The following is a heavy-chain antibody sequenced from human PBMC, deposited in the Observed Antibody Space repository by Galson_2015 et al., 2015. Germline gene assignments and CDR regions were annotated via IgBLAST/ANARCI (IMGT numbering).Heavy chain of an antibody. V-gene: IGHV3-21*01. CDR2: ISSGSSYI. D-gene: IGHD4-23*01. Sequence: SLRLSCAASGFTFSSYSMNWVRQAPGKGLEWVSSISSGSSYIYYADSVKGRFTISRDNAKNSLYLQMNSLRAEDTAVYYCARDVATVVTGDYWGQGTLVTVSS. J-gene: IGHJ4*02. CDR3: ARDVATVVTGDY. CDR1: GFTFSSYS.